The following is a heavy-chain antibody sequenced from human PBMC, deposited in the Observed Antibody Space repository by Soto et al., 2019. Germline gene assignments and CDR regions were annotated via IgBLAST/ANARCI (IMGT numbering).Heavy chain of an antibody. CDR3: AHRLTATAFDI. J-gene: IGHJ3*02. D-gene: IGHD2-21*02. CDR2: IYWDDDK. CDR1: GFSLSTSGVA. Sequence: QITLKESGPPLVKPTQTLTLTCTFSGFSLSTSGVAVGWIRQPPGKALEWPALIYWDDDKRYSPSMKGRLTITRDTSKNQVVLIMTNMDPEDTATYYCAHRLTATAFDIWGQGTMVTVSS. V-gene: IGHV2-5*02.